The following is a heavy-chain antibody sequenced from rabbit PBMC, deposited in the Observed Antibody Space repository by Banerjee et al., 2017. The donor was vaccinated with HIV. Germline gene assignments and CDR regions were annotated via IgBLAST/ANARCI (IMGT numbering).Heavy chain of an antibody. CDR3: ASHPDSSWGL. CDR2: INTSSGRT. J-gene: IGHJ3*01. D-gene: IGHD4-2*01. V-gene: IGHV1S45*01. Sequence: QEQLEESGGDLVKPEGSLTLTCTASGFSFSNRYVMCWVRQAPGKGLEWIACINTSSGRTYYANWAQGRFTISKISSTTVTLQMTSLTAADTATYFCASHPDSSWGLWGQGTLVTVS. CDR1: GFSFSNRYV.